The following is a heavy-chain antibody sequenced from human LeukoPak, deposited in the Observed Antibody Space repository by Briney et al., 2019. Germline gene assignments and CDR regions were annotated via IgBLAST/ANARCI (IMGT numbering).Heavy chain of an antibody. V-gene: IGHV1-18*01. Sequence: ASVKLSCTASGYTFTTYGISWVRQAPGPGLEWMGWISTYNGNINYAQKFLGRVTLTTDTSTRTAYMGVRSLRSDDTAVYYCARDQEGYSYGPGVSDYWGQGTLVTVSS. J-gene: IGHJ4*02. CDR2: ISTYNGNI. CDR1: GYTFTTYG. CDR3: ARDQEGYSYGPGVSDY. D-gene: IGHD5-18*01.